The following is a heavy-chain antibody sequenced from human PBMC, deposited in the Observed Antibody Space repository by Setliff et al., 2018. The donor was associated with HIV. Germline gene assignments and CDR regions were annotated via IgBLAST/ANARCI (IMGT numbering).Heavy chain of an antibody. J-gene: IGHJ4*02. Sequence: PGESLKISCTASGFTFSSYGMYWVRQAPGKGLEWAAFIRYDGSNKYYADSVKGRFTISRDNSKNTLYLQMNSLRVEDTAVYFCARSPYGDYGLDYWGQGTLVTVSS. V-gene: IGHV3-30*02. CDR2: IRYDGSNK. D-gene: IGHD4-17*01. CDR1: GFTFSSYG. CDR3: ARSPYGDYGLDY.